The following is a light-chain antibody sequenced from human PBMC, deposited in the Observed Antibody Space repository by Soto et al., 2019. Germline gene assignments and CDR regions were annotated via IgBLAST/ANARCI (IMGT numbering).Light chain of an antibody. V-gene: IGKV3-20*01. J-gene: IGKJ2*01. CDR2: GAS. CDR1: QSVNSNF. CDR3: QQYGRSPLMYT. Sequence: EIVLTQSPGTLSLSPGERATLSCRASQSVNSNFLAWYQQKPGQAPRLLIYGASTRAAGVPDRFSGSGSVTDFTLTITRLEPEDFAMYYCQQYGRSPLMYTFGQGNKLGVK.